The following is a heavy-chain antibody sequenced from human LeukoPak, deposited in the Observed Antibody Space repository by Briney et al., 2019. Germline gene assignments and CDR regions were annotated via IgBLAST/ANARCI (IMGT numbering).Heavy chain of an antibody. V-gene: IGHV3-23*01. CDR2: ISASGGTT. J-gene: IGHJ4*02. CDR1: GFTFSSYV. D-gene: IGHD1-7*01. CDR3: AKGMIREGTE. Sequence: PGGSLRLSCAASGFTFSSYVMNWVRQAPGKGLEWVSDISASGGTTYYADSVKGRLTISRDNSKNTLYLQMNRLRAEDTAVYYCAKGMIREGTEWGQGTLVTVSS.